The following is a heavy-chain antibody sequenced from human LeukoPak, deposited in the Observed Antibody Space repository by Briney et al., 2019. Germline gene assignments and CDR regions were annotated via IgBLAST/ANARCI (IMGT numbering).Heavy chain of an antibody. Sequence: GESLRLSCVASGFTFSEYWMAWVRQAPGRGLEWVAHIKRDGSDKNYVDPVKGRFTISRDNARNSVYLQMNSLRAEDTATYYCARDGYLDYWGQGTLVTVS. V-gene: IGHV3-7*05. D-gene: IGHD5-18*01. CDR2: IKRDGSDK. CDR1: GFTFSEYW. CDR3: ARDGYLDY. J-gene: IGHJ4*02.